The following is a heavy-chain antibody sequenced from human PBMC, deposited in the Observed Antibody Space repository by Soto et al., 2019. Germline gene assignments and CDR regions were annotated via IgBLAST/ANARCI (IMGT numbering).Heavy chain of an antibody. Sequence: LQLVGSGGGLVQPGGSLRLSCAASGFAFSSFSMNWVRQAPGKGLEWISYISSTTTTIYYADSVKGRFTISRDSAENSLYLQMNSLRDEDTAVYYCTRDPLRVSLSQTYGMDVWGQGTTVTVSS. V-gene: IGHV3-48*02. J-gene: IGHJ6*02. D-gene: IGHD2-8*01. CDR1: GFAFSSFS. CDR3: TRDPLRVSLSQTYGMDV. CDR2: ISSTTTTI.